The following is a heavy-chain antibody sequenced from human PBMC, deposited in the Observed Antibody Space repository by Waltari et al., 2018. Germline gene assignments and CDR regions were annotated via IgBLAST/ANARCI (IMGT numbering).Heavy chain of an antibody. V-gene: IGHV4-59*01. CDR1: GGSISSYY. CDR2: IYYSGST. D-gene: IGHD1-26*01. CDR3: ARDEGGP. J-gene: IGHJ5*02. Sequence: QVQLQESGPGLVKPSETLSLTCTVSGGSISSYYWSWIRQPPGKGLEWIGYIYYSGSTNYNPSLKSRVTISVDTSKNQFSLKLSSVTAADTAVYYCARDEGGPWGQGTLVTVSS.